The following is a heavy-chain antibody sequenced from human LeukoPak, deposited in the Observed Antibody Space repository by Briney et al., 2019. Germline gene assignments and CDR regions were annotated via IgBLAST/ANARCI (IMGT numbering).Heavy chain of an antibody. V-gene: IGHV3-30*04. J-gene: IGHJ4*02. CDR1: GFTFSSYA. CDR3: AKDQTFDY. Sequence: GRSLRLSRAASGFTFSSYAMHWVRQAPGKGLEWVAVISCDGSNKYYADSVKGRFTISRDNSKNTLYLQMNSLRAEDTAVYYCAKDQTFDYWGQGTLVTVSS. CDR2: ISCDGSNK.